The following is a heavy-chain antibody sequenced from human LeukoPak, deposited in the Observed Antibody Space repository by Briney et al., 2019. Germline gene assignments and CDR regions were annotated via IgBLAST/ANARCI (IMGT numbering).Heavy chain of an antibody. CDR3: ARYHLGLYDPYAFDI. CDR1: GFPFSTFW. J-gene: IGHJ3*02. D-gene: IGHD3-22*01. V-gene: IGHV3-7*01. Sequence: PGGSLRLSCAVSGFPFSTFWMSWVRQAPGKGLEWVANINQDGSEKYYVDSVRGRFAISRDNAKNSLYLQMNSLRAEDTAVYYCARYHLGLYDPYAFDIWGQGTMVTVSS. CDR2: INQDGSEK.